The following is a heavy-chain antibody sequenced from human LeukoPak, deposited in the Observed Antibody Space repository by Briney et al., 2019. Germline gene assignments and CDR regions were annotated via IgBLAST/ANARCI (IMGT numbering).Heavy chain of an antibody. CDR2: ISDDGSSK. J-gene: IGHJ3*01. CDR1: VFTFSIYA. Sequence: GGSLRLSCAASVFTFSIYAMHWVSQPPARGREGVAVISDDGSSKHYADSVEERFTISRDNSENTLYLQKNSLRAEDTAVYYCARSQERSGGYDFKIHLWGQGTMDSV. CDR3: ARSQERSGGYDFKIHL. V-gene: IGHV3-30*01. D-gene: IGHD5-12*01.